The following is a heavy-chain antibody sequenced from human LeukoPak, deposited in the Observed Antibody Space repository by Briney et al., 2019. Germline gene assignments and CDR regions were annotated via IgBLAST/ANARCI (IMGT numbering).Heavy chain of an antibody. V-gene: IGHV4-30-2*01. D-gene: IGHD6-13*01. CDR1: GGSISSGDYY. Sequence: PSQTLSLTCTVSGGSISSGDYYWSWIRQPPGKGLEWIGYIYHSGSTYYNPSLKSRVTISVDRSKNQFSLKLSSVTAADTAVYYCARDGIAAAEDYWGQGTLVTVSS. CDR2: IYHSGST. CDR3: ARDGIAAAEDY. J-gene: IGHJ4*02.